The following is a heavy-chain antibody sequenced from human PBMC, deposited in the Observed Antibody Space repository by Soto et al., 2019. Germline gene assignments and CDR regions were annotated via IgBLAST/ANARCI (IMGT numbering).Heavy chain of an antibody. CDR3: ARGLGIVVVPADRAHYYYGMDV. D-gene: IGHD2-2*03. Sequence: SVKVSCKASGGTFSSYAISWVRQAPGQGLEWMGGIIPIFGTANYAQKFQGRVTITADESTSTAYMELSSLRSEDTAVYYCARGLGIVVVPADRAHYYYGMDVWGQGPTVTVYS. CDR2: IIPIFGTA. J-gene: IGHJ6*02. V-gene: IGHV1-69*13. CDR1: GGTFSSYA.